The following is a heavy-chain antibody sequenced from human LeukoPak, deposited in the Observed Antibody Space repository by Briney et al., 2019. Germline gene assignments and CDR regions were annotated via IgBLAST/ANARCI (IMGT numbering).Heavy chain of an antibody. J-gene: IGHJ4*02. Sequence: GGSLRLSCGASGFTFSSSGMHGVRHAPGKGREWVAIIWYDGSNKYYADSGKGRFTISRDNSKNTLYLQMNSLRAEDTAVYYCARDWATTGPTGWLFDYWGQGTLVTVSS. CDR2: IWYDGSNK. D-gene: IGHD1-1*01. CDR1: GFTFSSSG. V-gene: IGHV3-33*01. CDR3: ARDWATTGPTGWLFDY.